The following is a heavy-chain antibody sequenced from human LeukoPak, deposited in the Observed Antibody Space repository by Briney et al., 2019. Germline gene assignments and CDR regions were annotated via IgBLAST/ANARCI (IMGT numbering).Heavy chain of an antibody. D-gene: IGHD3-22*01. CDR1: GYTFTSYG. J-gene: IGHJ1*01. CDR3: ARDRASFAPYYYDSSREYFQH. CDR2: ISAYNGNT. V-gene: IGHV1-18*01. Sequence: GASVKVSCKASGYTFTSYGISWVRQAPGQGLEWMGWISAYNGNTNYAQKLQGRVTMTTDTSTSTAYMELRSLRSDDTAVYYCARDRASFAPYYYDSSREYFQHWGQGTLVTVSS.